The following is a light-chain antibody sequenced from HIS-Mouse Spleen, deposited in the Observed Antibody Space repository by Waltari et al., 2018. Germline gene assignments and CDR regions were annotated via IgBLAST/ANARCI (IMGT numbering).Light chain of an antibody. Sequence: AIQLTQSPSSLSASVGDRVTITCRASQGISSALAWYQQKPGKATKLLIYDASSLESGVPSTFSGSGSGTDFTLTISSLQPEDFATYYCQQFNSYPALTFGGGTKVEIK. V-gene: IGKV1-13*02. CDR3: QQFNSYPALT. J-gene: IGKJ4*01. CDR2: DAS. CDR1: QGISSA.